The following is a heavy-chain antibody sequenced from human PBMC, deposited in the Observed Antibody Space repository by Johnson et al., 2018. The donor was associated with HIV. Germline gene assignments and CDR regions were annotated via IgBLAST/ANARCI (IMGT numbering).Heavy chain of an antibody. CDR1: GFTFSSYG. D-gene: IGHD6-13*01. V-gene: IGHV3-33*06. Sequence: QVQLVESGGGVVQPGRSLRLSCAASGFTFSSYGMHWVRQAPGKGLEWVAVIWYDGSNKYYADSVKGRFTISRDNSKNTLYLQMNSLRAEDTAVYYCAKDRWHSSSGDALDIGGQGTMVTVSS. J-gene: IGHJ3*02. CDR2: IWYDGSNK. CDR3: AKDRWHSSSGDALDI.